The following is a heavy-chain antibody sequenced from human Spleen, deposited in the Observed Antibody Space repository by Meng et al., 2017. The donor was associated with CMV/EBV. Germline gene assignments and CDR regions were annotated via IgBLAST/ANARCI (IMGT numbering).Heavy chain of an antibody. V-gene: IGHV1-69*04. CDR3: AREGHSSSWYRYYYYGMDV. Sequence: SLKISCKASGGTFSSYTISWVRQAPGQGLEWMGRIIPILGIANYAQKFQGRVTITADKSTSTAYMELSSLRSEDTAVYYCAREGHSSSWYRYYYYGMDVWGQGTTVTVSS. CDR1: GGTFSSYT. J-gene: IGHJ6*02. D-gene: IGHD6-13*01. CDR2: IIPILGIA.